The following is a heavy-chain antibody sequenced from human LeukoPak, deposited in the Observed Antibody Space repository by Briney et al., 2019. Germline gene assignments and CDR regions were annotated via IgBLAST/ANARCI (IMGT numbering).Heavy chain of an antibody. CDR1: GGTFSSYA. CDR3: ARDKRPGDGYNFWFIDI. Sequence: ASVKVSRKASGGTFSSYAISWVRQAPGQGLEWMGGIIPIFGTANYAQKFQGRVTITADESTSTAYMELSSLRSEDTAVYYCARDKRPGDGYNFWFIDIWGQGTMVTVSS. D-gene: IGHD5-24*01. V-gene: IGHV1-69*01. J-gene: IGHJ3*02. CDR2: IIPIFGTA.